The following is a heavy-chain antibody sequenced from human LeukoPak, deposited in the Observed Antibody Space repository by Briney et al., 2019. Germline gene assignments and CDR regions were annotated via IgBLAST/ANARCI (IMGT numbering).Heavy chain of an antibody. CDR3: ARVTMVRGVIIGNDDY. D-gene: IGHD3-10*01. CDR1: GYTFTSYG. CDR2: ISAYNGNT. J-gene: IGHJ4*02. Sequence: ASVKVSCKVSGYTFTSYGISWVRQAPGQGLEWMGWISAYNGNTNYAQKLQGRVTMTTDTSTSTAYMELRSLRSDDTAVYYCARVTMVRGVIIGNDDYWGQGTLVTVSS. V-gene: IGHV1-18*01.